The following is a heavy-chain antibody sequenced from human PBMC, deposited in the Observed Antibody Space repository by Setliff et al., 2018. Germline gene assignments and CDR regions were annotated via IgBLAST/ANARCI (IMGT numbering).Heavy chain of an antibody. CDR1: GGSFSGYY. J-gene: IGHJ4*02. CDR2: INHSGST. V-gene: IGHV4-34*01. Sequence: SETLSLTCAVYGGSFSGYYWSWIRQPPGKGLEWIGEINHSGSTNYNPSLKSRVTVSVDTSKNQFSLTLSSVTAADTAVYYCARTYNFWSGYFDYWGQGTLVTVSS. CDR3: ARTYNFWSGYFDY. D-gene: IGHD3-3*01.